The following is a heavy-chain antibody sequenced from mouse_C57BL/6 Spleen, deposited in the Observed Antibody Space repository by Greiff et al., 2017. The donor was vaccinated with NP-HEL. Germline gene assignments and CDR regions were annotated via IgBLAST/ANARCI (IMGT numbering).Heavy chain of an antibody. Sequence: QVQLQQSGAELVRPGTSVKMSCKASGYTFTNYWIGWAKQRPGHGLEWIGDIYPGGGYTNYNEKFKGKATLTADKSSSTAYMQVSSLTSEDSAIYYCARNGNYGGDYFDYWGQGTTLTVSS. CDR2: IYPGGGYT. CDR1: GYTFTNYW. J-gene: IGHJ2*01. V-gene: IGHV1-63*01. CDR3: ARNGNYGGDYFDY. D-gene: IGHD2-1*01.